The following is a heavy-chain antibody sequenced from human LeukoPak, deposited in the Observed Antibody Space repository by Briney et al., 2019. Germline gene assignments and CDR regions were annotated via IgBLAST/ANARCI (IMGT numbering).Heavy chain of an antibody. V-gene: IGHV1-2*02. CDR1: GYTFTGYY. CDR2: INPNSGGT. D-gene: IGHD3-22*01. J-gene: IGHJ4*02. CDR3: ARQDLYYYDSSGTHDY. Sequence: ASVKVSCKASGYTFTGYYMHWVRQAPGQGLEWMGWINPNSGGTNYALKFQGRVTMTRDTSISTAYMELSRLRSDDTAVYYCARQDLYYYDSSGTHDYWGQGTLVTVSS.